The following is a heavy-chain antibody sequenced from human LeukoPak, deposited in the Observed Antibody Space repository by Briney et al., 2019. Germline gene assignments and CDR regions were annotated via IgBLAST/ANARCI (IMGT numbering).Heavy chain of an antibody. Sequence: GGSLRLSCAASGFTFSSYAMHWVRQAPGKGLEWVAVISYDGSNKYYADSVKGRFTISRDNSKNTLYLQMNSLRAEDTAVYYCARVVTYYDFWSGYRDYWGQGTLVTVSS. CDR1: GFTFSSYA. D-gene: IGHD3-3*01. CDR2: ISYDGSNK. CDR3: ARVVTYYDFWSGYRDY. J-gene: IGHJ4*02. V-gene: IGHV3-30-3*01.